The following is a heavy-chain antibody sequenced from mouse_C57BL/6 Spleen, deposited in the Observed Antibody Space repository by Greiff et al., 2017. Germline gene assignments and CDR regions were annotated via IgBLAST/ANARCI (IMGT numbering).Heavy chain of an antibody. CDR1: GFSLTSYG. D-gene: IGHD2-2*01. CDR3: AKNGGYPDAMDY. Sequence: VHLVESGPGLVQPSQSLSITCTVSGFSLTSYGVHWVRQPPGKGLEWLGVIWSGGSTDYNAAFISRLSISKDNSKSQVFFKMNSLQADDTAIYYCAKNGGYPDAMDYWGQGTSVTVSS. J-gene: IGHJ4*01. V-gene: IGHV2-4*01. CDR2: IWSGGST.